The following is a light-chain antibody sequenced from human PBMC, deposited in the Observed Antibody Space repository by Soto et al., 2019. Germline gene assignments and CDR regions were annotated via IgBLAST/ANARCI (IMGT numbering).Light chain of an antibody. J-gene: IGKJ1*01. CDR3: QQYNNWHPWT. Sequence: EIVMTQSPATLSSSPEERATLSCRASQSVSTNLAWYQQKPGQAPRLLIYGASTRASGIPARFSGSGSGTEFTLTFSSLQSEDFAVYYCQQYNNWHPWTFGQGTKVVIK. V-gene: IGKV3-15*01. CDR2: GAS. CDR1: QSVSTN.